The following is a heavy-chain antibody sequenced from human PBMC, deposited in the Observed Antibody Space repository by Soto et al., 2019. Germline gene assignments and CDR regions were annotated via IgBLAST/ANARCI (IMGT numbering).Heavy chain of an antibody. J-gene: IGHJ2*01. V-gene: IGHV2-5*02. Sequence: QITLKESGPTLVKPTPTLTLTCTFSGFSLSTSGVGVGWIRQPPGKALEWLALIYWDDDKRYSPSLKSRPTIAEETSKNQVVHTMTNMDPVDTSTYYCAHTRPYDYVWWSYREDGYFALWGRGTLVTVSS. CDR1: GFSLSTSGVG. CDR3: AHTRPYDYVWWSYREDGYFAL. D-gene: IGHD3-16*02. CDR2: IYWDDDK.